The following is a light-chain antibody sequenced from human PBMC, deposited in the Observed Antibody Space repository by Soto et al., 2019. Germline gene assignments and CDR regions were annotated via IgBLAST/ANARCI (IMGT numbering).Light chain of an antibody. CDR3: SSYTTSATWV. CDR1: GSDIGAYNY. J-gene: IGLJ3*02. V-gene: IGLV2-14*01. CDR2: XXX. Sequence: QSALTQPASVSGSPGQSITISCTGTGSDIGAYNYVSWYQHHPGKAPQLMIYXXXXXXXXXXXXXXGSKSGNTASLTISGLQAXXEXXYYCSSYTTSATWVFGGGTKVTVL.